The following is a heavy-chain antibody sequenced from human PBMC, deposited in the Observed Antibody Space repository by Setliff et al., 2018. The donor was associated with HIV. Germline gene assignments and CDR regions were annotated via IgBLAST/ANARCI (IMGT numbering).Heavy chain of an antibody. Sequence: SVKVSCKASGGTFSSYAISWVRQAPGQGLEWMGGIIPILGIANYAQKFQGRVTITADESTSTAYMELSSLRSEDTAVYYCARDKGGFSSSWSFDYWGQGTLGTVSS. V-gene: IGHV1-69*10. CDR1: GGTFSSYA. D-gene: IGHD6-13*01. J-gene: IGHJ4*02. CDR2: IIPILGIA. CDR3: ARDKGGFSSSWSFDY.